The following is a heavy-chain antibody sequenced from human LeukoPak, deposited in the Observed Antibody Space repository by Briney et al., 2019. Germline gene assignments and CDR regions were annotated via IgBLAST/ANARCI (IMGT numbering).Heavy chain of an antibody. CDR3: ARVASITMICDF. J-gene: IGHJ4*02. Sequence: SGRSLRLSCAASGFTFSGYGMHWVRQAPGKGLEWVAVISSDGSNIYYADSVKGRFTISRDNSKNSLFLQMNSLRAEDTAVYYCARVASITMICDFWGQGTLVTVSS. CDR1: GFTFSGYG. V-gene: IGHV3-30*03. CDR2: ISSDGSNI. D-gene: IGHD3-22*01.